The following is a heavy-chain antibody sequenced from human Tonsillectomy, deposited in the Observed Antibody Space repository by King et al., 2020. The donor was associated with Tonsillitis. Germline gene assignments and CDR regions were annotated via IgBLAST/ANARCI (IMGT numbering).Heavy chain of an antibody. V-gene: IGHV4-39*01. J-gene: IGHJ5*02. Sequence: QLQESGPGLVKPSETLSLTCTVSGGSISSRSYYWGWIRQPPGKGLEWIGNIYYSGSTYYNPSLKRRVTVSVDTSKNQFSRKLSSVTAADTAVYYCARNERWELLNSASFDPWGQGTLVTVSS. D-gene: IGHD1-26*01. CDR1: GGSISSRSYY. CDR2: IYYSGST. CDR3: ARNERWELLNSASFDP.